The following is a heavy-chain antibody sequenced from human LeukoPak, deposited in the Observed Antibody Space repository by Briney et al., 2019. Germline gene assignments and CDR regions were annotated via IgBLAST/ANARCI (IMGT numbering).Heavy chain of an antibody. J-gene: IGHJ4*02. Sequence: GGSLRLSCAASGFTFSSYAMSWVRQAPGKGLEWVSSISTGGTYIHYADSVRGRFTISRDNAKKSVYLQMNSLRAEDTAIYYCATYRQVLLPFESWGQGTLVTVSS. V-gene: IGHV3-21*04. CDR3: ATYRQVLLPFES. CDR2: ISTGGTYI. CDR1: GFTFSSYA. D-gene: IGHD2-8*02.